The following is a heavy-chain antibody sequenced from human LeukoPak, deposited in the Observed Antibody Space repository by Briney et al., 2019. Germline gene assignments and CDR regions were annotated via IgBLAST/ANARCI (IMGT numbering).Heavy chain of an antibody. Sequence: SSGTLSLTCTVSGGSIGSYYWSWIRQPPGKGLEWIGYIYYSGSTNYNPSLKSRVTISVDTSKNQFSLKLSSVTAADTAVYYCARGIDSGYDLYGFDYWGQGTLVTVSS. CDR2: IYYSGST. J-gene: IGHJ4*02. CDR3: ARGIDSGYDLYGFDY. V-gene: IGHV4-59*01. D-gene: IGHD5-12*01. CDR1: GGSIGSYY.